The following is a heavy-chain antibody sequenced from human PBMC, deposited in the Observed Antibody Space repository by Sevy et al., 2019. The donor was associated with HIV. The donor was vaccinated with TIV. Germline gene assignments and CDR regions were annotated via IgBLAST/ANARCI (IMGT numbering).Heavy chain of an antibody. D-gene: IGHD3-10*01. CDR1: EFTFRNYA. CDR2: ISYDGSNK. J-gene: IGHJ4*02. Sequence: GGSLRLSCAASEFTFRNYAMNWVRQAPGKGLERVALISYDGSNKYYADSVRGRFAISRDNSKNTLYLQMNSLRPEDTAIYYCAREGQLWFVYYFDNWGQGTLVTVSS. V-gene: IGHV3-30*09. CDR3: AREGQLWFVYYFDN.